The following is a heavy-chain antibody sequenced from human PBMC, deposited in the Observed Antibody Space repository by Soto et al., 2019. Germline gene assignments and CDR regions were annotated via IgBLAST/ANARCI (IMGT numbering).Heavy chain of an antibody. CDR3: ASSGYSGYDSPDAFDI. CDR2: INAGNGNT. Sequence: ASVKVSCKASGCTFTSYAMHWVRQAPGQRLEWMGWINAGNGNTKYSQKFQGRVTITRDTSASTAYMELSSLRSEGTAVYYCASSGYSGYDSPDAFDIWGQGTMVTVSS. D-gene: IGHD5-12*01. J-gene: IGHJ3*02. CDR1: GCTFTSYA. V-gene: IGHV1-3*01.